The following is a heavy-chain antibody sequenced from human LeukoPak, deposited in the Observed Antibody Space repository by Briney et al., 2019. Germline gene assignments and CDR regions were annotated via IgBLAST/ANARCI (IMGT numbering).Heavy chain of an antibody. CDR2: MSPNSGDT. J-gene: IGHJ4*02. CDR3: ASNPPDTGDFYY. V-gene: IGHV1-8*01. Sequence: ASVKVSCKTSGYTFTNLDINWLRQAPGQGLEWMGWMSPNSGDTGYAQKFQGRVSMTRDIFKSTAYMELSSLRSEDTAIYYCASNPPDTGDFYYWGLGTLVTVSS. CDR1: GYTFTNLD. D-gene: IGHD1-1*01.